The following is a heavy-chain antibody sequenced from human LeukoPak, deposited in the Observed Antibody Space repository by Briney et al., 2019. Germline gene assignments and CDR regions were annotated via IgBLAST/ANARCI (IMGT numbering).Heavy chain of an antibody. CDR3: ATSIVGPVEY. CDR2: SDPEDGEK. CDR1: GYTLTELT. Sequence: ASVTVSCKVSGYTLTELTMHWVRQAPGKGLEWMGGSDPEDGEKMYEQKFQGRVTMTEDTSTDTAYMELSSLRSEDTAVYYCATSIVGPVEYWGQGTLVTVSS. D-gene: IGHD3-3*01. J-gene: IGHJ4*02. V-gene: IGHV1-24*01.